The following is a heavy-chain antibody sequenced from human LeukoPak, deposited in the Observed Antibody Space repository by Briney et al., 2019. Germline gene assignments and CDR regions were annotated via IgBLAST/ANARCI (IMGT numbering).Heavy chain of an antibody. D-gene: IGHD2-15*01. CDR2: IWYDGSNK. CDR1: GFTFSNYG. Sequence: PGGSLTHSCAASGFTFSNYGMHWVRQAPGKGLEWVAVIWYDGSNKYYADSVKGRFTISRDNSMYTLYLQMNSLRAEDTAVYYCARDPRIGYCSGGTCSFLDYWGQAAMLTVSS. V-gene: IGHV3-33*01. J-gene: IGHJ4*02. CDR3: ARDPRIGYCSGGTCSFLDY.